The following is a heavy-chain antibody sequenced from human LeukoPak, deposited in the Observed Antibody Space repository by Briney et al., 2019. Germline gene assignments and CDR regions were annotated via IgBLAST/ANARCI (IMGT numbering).Heavy chain of an antibody. CDR2: IIPIFGTA. CDR3: ARELERSRYDFWSGTYYYYMDV. CDR1: GGTFSSYA. J-gene: IGHJ6*03. V-gene: IGHV1-69*05. D-gene: IGHD3-3*01. Sequence: ASVKVSCKASGGTFSSYAISWVRQAPGQGLEWMGGIIPIFGTANYAQKFQGRVTITTDESTSTAYMELSSLRSEDTAVYYCARELERSRYDFWSGTYYYYMDVWGKGTTVTVSS.